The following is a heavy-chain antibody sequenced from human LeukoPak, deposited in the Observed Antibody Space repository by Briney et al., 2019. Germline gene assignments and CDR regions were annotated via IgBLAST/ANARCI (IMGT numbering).Heavy chain of an antibody. D-gene: IGHD3-10*02. Sequence: GGSLRLSCAASGFTFSSYSMNWVRQAPGKGLEWVAVMSFDGTHIYYADSVKGRFTISRDNSKNTLYLQMNSLRAEDTAVYYCARCSGYGMDVWGQGTTVTVPS. CDR3: ARCSGYGMDV. V-gene: IGHV3-30*03. CDR1: GFTFSSYS. CDR2: MSFDGTHI. J-gene: IGHJ6*02.